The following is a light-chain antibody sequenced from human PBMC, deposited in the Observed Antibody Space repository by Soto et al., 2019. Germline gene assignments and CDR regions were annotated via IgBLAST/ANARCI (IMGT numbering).Light chain of an antibody. V-gene: IGKV3-20*01. CDR2: GAS. CDR1: QSVSSIY. CDR3: QQYGSSSWT. J-gene: IGKJ1*01. Sequence: EIVLTQSPGTLSLSPGERATLSCRASQSVSSIYLAWYQHKPGQAPRLLIYGASSRATGIPDRFSGSGSGTDFPLTIRRLEPEDFAVYYCQQYGSSSWTFGRGTRWKSN.